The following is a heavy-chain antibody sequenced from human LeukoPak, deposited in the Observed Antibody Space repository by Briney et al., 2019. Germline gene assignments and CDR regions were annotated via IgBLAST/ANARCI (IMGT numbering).Heavy chain of an antibody. D-gene: IGHD3-10*01. CDR3: ARDSRGSGSRYLYYYYYGMDV. CDR2: ISTYNGNT. Sequence: ASVKVSCKASGYTFTSYGISWVRQAPGQGLEWMGWISTYNGNTNYAQKLQGRVTMTTDTSTSTAYMELRSLRSDDTAVYYCARDSRGSGSRYLYYYYYGMDVWGQGTTVTVSS. CDR1: GYTFTSYG. V-gene: IGHV1-18*01. J-gene: IGHJ6*02.